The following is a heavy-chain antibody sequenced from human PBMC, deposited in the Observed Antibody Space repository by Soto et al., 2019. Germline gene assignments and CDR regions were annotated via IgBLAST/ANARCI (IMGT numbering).Heavy chain of an antibody. J-gene: IGHJ3*02. D-gene: IGHD4-17*01. CDR1: GFTFSGSA. CDR3: TRVLDYGDDAFDI. V-gene: IGHV3-73*01. Sequence: SGGSRRLSCAASGFTFSGSAMHWVRQASGKGLEWVGRIRSKANSYATAYAASVKGRFTISRDDSKNTAYLQMNSLKTEDTAVYYCTRVLDYGDDAFDIWGQGTMVTVSS. CDR2: IRSKANSYAT.